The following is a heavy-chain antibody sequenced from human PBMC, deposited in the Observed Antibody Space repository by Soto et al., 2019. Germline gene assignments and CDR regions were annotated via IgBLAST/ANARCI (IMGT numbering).Heavy chain of an antibody. V-gene: IGHV3-33*01. Sequence: PGGSLRLSCAASGFTFSSYGMHWVRQAPGKGLEWVAVIWYDGSNKYYADSVKGRFTISRDNSKNTLYLQMNSLRAEDTAVYYCARDHQVVPAAMGQDYYYYYGMDVWGQGTTVTVSS. CDR2: IWYDGSNK. CDR3: ARDHQVVPAAMGQDYYYYYGMDV. CDR1: GFTFSSYG. J-gene: IGHJ6*02. D-gene: IGHD2-2*01.